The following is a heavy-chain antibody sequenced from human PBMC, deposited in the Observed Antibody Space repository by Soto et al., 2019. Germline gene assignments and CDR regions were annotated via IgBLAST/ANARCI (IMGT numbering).Heavy chain of an antibody. CDR2: ISSNGGST. V-gene: IGHV3-64*01. Sequence: PGGSLRLSCAASGFTFSSYAMHWVRQAPGKGLEYVSAISSNGGSTYYANSVKGRFTTSRDNSKNTLYLQMGSLRAEDMAVYYCARVTGTTSHWGQGTLVTVSS. CDR3: ARVTGTTSH. J-gene: IGHJ4*02. D-gene: IGHD1-7*01. CDR1: GFTFSSYA.